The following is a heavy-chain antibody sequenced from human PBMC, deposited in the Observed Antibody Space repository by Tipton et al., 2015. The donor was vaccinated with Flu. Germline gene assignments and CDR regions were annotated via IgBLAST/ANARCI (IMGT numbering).Heavy chain of an antibody. J-gene: IGHJ4*02. CDR3: VRPITVVRGVFYLDY. V-gene: IGHV5-51*01. CDR1: GYTFSDYW. Sequence: QLVQSGAEVKKPGESLKISCEGFGYTFSDYWIGWVRQMPGKGLEWMGLIYPGDSESKYSPSFQGQVTISADKSISTAFLQWSSLKASDTAMYYCVRPITVVRGVFYLDYWGRGTLVTVSS. D-gene: IGHD3-10*01. CDR2: IYPGDSES.